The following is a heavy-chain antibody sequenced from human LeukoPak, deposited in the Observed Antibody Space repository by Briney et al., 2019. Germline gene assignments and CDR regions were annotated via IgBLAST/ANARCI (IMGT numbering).Heavy chain of an antibody. CDR2: ISSSSSTI. Sequence: GGSLRLSCAASGFTFSSYSMNWVRQAPGKGLEWVSYISSSSSTIYYADSVKGRFTISRDNAKNSLYLQMNSLRAQDTAVYDCAREGGGYNNRGFDYWGQGTLVTVSS. D-gene: IGHD5-24*01. V-gene: IGHV3-48*01. J-gene: IGHJ4*02. CDR3: AREGGGYNNRGFDY. CDR1: GFTFSSYS.